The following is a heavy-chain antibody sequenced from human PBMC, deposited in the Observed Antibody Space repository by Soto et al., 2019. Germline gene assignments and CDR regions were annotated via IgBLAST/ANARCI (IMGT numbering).Heavy chain of an antibody. CDR3: ARDRLGEDQQPFDY. J-gene: IGHJ4*02. D-gene: IGHD1-26*01. Sequence: SETLSLTCTVSGGSISPYYWNWIRQPAGKRLEWIGRIFTSKHINYNPSLESRATLSVDFSKRQFSLKLTSVTADDTAVYYCARDRLGEDQQPFDYWGLGTLVTVSS. V-gene: IGHV4-4*07. CDR2: IFTSKHI. CDR1: GGSISPYY.